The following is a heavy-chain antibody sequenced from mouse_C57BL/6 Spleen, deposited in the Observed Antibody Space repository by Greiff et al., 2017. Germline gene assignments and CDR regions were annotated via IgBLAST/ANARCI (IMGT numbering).Heavy chain of an antibody. J-gene: IGHJ2*01. V-gene: IGHV3-8*01. CDR3: ARSHYSNCFDY. D-gene: IGHD2-5*01. CDR2: ISYSGST. CDR1: GYSIPSDY. Sequence: VQLKESGPGLAKPSQTLSLTCSVTGYSIPSDYWNWIRKFPGNKLEYMGYISYSGSTYYNPSLKSRISITRDTSKNQYYLQLNSVTTEDTATYYCARSHYSNCFDYWGQGTTLTVSS.